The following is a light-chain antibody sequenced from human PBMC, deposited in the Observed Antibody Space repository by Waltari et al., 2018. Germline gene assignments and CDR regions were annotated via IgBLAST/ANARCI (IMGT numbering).Light chain of an antibody. Sequence: SCRASQSVGRSLGWYQQKHGQAPRLLIYDASTRATGIPDRFSGGGSGTDFSLTISRLEPEDFAVYYCQMYVRLPVTFGQGTKVEI. J-gene: IGKJ1*01. V-gene: IGKV3-20*01. CDR2: DAS. CDR1: QSVGRS. CDR3: QMYVRLPVT.